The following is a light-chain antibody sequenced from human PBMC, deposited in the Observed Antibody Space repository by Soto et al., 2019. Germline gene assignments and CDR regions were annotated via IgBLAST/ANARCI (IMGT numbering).Light chain of an antibody. CDR1: QDINRW. CDR3: QQFSLYWA. J-gene: IGKJ1*01. CDR2: NAD. V-gene: IGKV1-5*01. Sequence: DIQMTQSRSTLSASVGEIVTITFRASQDINRWLAWYQQKPGKDPKILIYNADTLESGVPSRFSGSGYGTEFILTISSLQPDDFATYYCQQFSLYWAFGQGTKVDI.